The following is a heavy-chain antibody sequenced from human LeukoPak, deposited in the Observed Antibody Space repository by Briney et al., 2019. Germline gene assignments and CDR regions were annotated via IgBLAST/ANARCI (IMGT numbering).Heavy chain of an antibody. D-gene: IGHD3-22*01. J-gene: IGHJ4*02. V-gene: IGHV3-30*04. CDR2: ISYDGSNK. CDR1: GFTFSSYA. CDR3: ARTVTYYYDSSGYDY. Sequence: GGSLRLSCAPSGFTFSSYAMHWVRQAPGKGLEWVAVISYDGSNKYYADSVKGRFTISRDNSKNTLYLQMNSLRAEDTAVYYCARTVTYYYDSSGYDYWGQGTLVTVSS.